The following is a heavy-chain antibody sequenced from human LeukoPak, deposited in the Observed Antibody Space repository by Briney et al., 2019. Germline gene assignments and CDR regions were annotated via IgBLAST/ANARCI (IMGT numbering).Heavy chain of an antibody. CDR3: ARVAFGAFDI. Sequence: GGSLRLSCAASGFTFSSYAMHWVRQAPGKGLEWVAVISYDGSNKYYADSVKGRFTISRDNYKNTLYLQMNSLRAEDTAVYYCARVAFGAFDIWGQGTMVTVSS. D-gene: IGHD3-3*01. CDR2: ISYDGSNK. CDR1: GFTFSSYA. V-gene: IGHV3-30-3*01. J-gene: IGHJ3*02.